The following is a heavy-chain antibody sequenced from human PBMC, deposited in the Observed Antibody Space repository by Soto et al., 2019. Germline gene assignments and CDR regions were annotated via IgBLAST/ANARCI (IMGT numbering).Heavy chain of an antibody. J-gene: IGHJ4*02. CDR1: GGSISSGGYY. CDR2: IYYSGST. V-gene: IGHV4-31*03. D-gene: IGHD3-9*01. Sequence: SETLSLTCTVSGGSISSGGYYWSWIRQHPGKGLEWIGYIYYSGSTYYNPSLKSRVTISVDTSKNQFSLKLSSVTAADTAVYYCASQPKDILTGYRYWGQGTLVTVSS. CDR3: ASQPKDILTGYRY.